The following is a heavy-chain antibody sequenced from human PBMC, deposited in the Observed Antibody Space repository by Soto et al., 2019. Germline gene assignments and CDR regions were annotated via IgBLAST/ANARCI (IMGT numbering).Heavy chain of an antibody. CDR3: SRGRSGDY. CDR1: GYAFTTYG. Sequence: QLHLVQSGAEVKKPGASVKVSCKGSGYAFTTYGITWVRQAPGQGLEWMGWISAHNGNTNYAQKLQGRVTVTRDTSTSTAYMELRSLRSDAPAVYYCSRGRSGDYWGQGALVTVSS. V-gene: IGHV1-18*01. CDR2: ISAHNGNT. J-gene: IGHJ4*02.